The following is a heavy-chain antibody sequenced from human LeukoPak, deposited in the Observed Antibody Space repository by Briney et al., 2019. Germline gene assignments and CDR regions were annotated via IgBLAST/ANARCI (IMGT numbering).Heavy chain of an antibody. J-gene: IGHJ6*04. V-gene: IGHV3-53*01. D-gene: IGHD3-9*01. CDR1: GFTVSSNY. CDR3: ARRYFDWLLYGIDV. Sequence: GGSLRLSCAASGFTVSSNYMSWVRQAPGKGLEWVSVIYSGGSTYYADSVKGRFTISRDNSKNTLYLQMNSLRAEDTAVYYCARRYFDWLLYGIDVWGKGTTVTVSS. CDR2: IYSGGST.